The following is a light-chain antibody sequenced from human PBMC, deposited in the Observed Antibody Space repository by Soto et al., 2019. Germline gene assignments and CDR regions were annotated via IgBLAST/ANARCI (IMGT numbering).Light chain of an antibody. CDR1: QSVSSSY. J-gene: IGKJ5*01. V-gene: IGKV3-20*01. Sequence: EIVLTQSPGTLSLSAGERATLSCRASQSVSSSYLAWYQQKPGQAPRLLIYGASSRATGIPDRFSGSGSGTNFTLTISRLEPEDFAVYYCQHYGSSHQTFGQGTRLEIK. CDR3: QHYGSSHQT. CDR2: GAS.